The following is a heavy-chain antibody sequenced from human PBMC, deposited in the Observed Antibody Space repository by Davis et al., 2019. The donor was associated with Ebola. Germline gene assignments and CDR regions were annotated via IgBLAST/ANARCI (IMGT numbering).Heavy chain of an antibody. CDR3: ARDTQDIVVVPAVTTPDWYFDL. V-gene: IGHV3-7*01. J-gene: IGHJ2*01. D-gene: IGHD2-2*01. CDR2: IQQDGSEK. CDR1: GFTFSSYW. Sequence: GGSLRLSCAASGFTFSSYWMSWVRQAPGKGLEWVANIQQDGSEKYYVDSVKARFTISRDNAKNSLYLQMNSLRAEDTAVYYCARDTQDIVVVPAVTTPDWYFDLWGRGTLVTVSS.